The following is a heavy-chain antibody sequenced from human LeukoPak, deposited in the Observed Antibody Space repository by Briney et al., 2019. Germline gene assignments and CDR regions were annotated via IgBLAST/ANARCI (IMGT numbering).Heavy chain of an antibody. D-gene: IGHD6-13*01. CDR3: ARAIAAAGPAFDY. V-gene: IGHV4-39*01. Sequence: SETLSLTCTVSGGSISSSNCYWGWIRQPPGKGLEWIGSIYYSGGTYYNASLKSRVTISIDTSKNQFSLKLSSVTAADTAVYYCARAIAAAGPAFDYWGQGTLVTVSS. J-gene: IGHJ4*02. CDR1: GGSISSSNCY. CDR2: IYYSGGT.